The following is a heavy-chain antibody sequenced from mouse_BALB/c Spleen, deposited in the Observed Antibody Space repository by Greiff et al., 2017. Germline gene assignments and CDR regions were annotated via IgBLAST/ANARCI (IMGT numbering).Heavy chain of an antibody. J-gene: IGHJ3*01. D-gene: IGHD2-4*01. V-gene: IGHV2-6-4*01. CDR1: GFSLSSYS. CDR3: ARHYDYDEGFAY. Sequence: VKLVESGPGLVAPSQSLSITCTVSGFSLSSYSVHWVRQPPGKGLEWLGMIWGGGSTDYNSALKSRLSISKDNSKSQVFLKMNSLQTDDTAMYYCARHYDYDEGFAYWGQGTLVTVSA. CDR2: IWGGGST.